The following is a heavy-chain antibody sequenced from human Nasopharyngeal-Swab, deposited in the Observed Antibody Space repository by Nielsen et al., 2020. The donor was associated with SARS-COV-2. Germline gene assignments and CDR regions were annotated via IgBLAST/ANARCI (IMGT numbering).Heavy chain of an antibody. D-gene: IGHD6-19*01. J-gene: IGHJ6*03. CDR3: TRETRIAVAGTLLYYYYYYMDV. CDR2: IRSKAYGGTT. CDR1: GFTFGDYA. V-gene: IGHV3-49*04. Sequence: GESLKISCTASGFTFGDYAMSWVRQAPGKGLEWVGFIRSKAYGGTTEYAASVKGRFTISRDDSKSIAYLQMNSLKTEDTAVYYCTRETRIAVAGTLLYYYYYYMDVWGKRTTVTVSS.